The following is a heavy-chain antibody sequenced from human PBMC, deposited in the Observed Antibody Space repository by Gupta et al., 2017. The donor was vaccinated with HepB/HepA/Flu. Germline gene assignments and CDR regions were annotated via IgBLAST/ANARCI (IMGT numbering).Heavy chain of an antibody. CDR2: INQGGST. Sequence: QVQLQQWGAGLLKPSETLSLTCGVYGGSFSGSYWSWIRQPPGKGLEWIGEINQGGSTNYNQSLKSRVTISADTSQNQFSLRLNSVTAADTSVYYCARDSLRYSGTSRRAYYYGMDVWGQGTTVTVSS. J-gene: IGHJ6*02. D-gene: IGHD5-12*01. CDR1: GGSFSGSY. V-gene: IGHV4-34*01. CDR3: ARDSLRYSGTSRRAYYYGMDV.